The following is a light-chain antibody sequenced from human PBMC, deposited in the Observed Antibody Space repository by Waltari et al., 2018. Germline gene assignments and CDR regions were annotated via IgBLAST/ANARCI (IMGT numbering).Light chain of an antibody. CDR2: EGS. V-gene: IGLV2-23*01. Sequence: QSALTQPASVSGSPGQSITISCTGTSSAVGRYNLVSSYQQHPGKAPKLMIYEGSKRPSGVSNRFSGSKSGNTASLTISGLQAEDEADYYCCSYAGSSTPYVFGTGTKVTVL. J-gene: IGLJ1*01. CDR1: SSAVGRYNL. CDR3: CSYAGSSTPYV.